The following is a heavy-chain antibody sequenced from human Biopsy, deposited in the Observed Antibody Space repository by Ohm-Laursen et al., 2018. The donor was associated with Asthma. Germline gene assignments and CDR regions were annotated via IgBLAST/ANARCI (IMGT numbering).Heavy chain of an antibody. CDR2: IYSGGTS. CDR1: GFAVSRDH. D-gene: IGHD3-22*01. V-gene: IGHV3-53*01. CDR3: ARGDSSNWSHYYFDY. J-gene: IGHJ4*02. Sequence: SLRLSCAASGFAVSRDHMFWVRQAPGKGLEWASVIYSGGTSHTADSVRGRFTISRDYSKSTLYLQMHSLRAEDTAVYYCARGDSSNWSHYYFDYWGQGTLVTVSS.